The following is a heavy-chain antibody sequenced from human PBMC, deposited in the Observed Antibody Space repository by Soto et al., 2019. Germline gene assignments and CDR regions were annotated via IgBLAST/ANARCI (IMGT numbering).Heavy chain of an antibody. Sequence: SQTLSLTCAVSGVSFTGYYLTWVRQSPGRGLEWIGEITPSGTTTKNPSLGNRVIISVDTFKKQFSLNLTSVTAADTGVYYCARAARWLAYSGNYWSDPCGRGTLVTVSS. D-gene: IGHD1-26*01. J-gene: IGHJ5*02. CDR2: ITPSGTT. CDR1: GVSFTGYY. V-gene: IGHV4-34*01. CDR3: ARAARWLAYSGNYWSDP.